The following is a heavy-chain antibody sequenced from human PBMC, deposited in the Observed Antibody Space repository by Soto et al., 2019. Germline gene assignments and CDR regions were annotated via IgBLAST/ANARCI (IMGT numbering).Heavy chain of an antibody. J-gene: IGHJ4*02. CDR3: ANGRATYGLLTHDY. V-gene: IGHV3-23*01. CDR2: LTGSGSNI. Sequence: PGRSMRLSCAASGFSFGNHAMRWVRQATGKGLEWISTLTGSGSNIYYADSVKGRFAISRDNSRNTLYLQMNSLTAEDTAVYYCANGRATYGLLTHDYWCQGTPVTSPQ. CDR1: GFSFGNHA. D-gene: IGHD3-10*01.